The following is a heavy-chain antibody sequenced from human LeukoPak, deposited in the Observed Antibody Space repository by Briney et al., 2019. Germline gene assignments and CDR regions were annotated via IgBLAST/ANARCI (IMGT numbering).Heavy chain of an antibody. Sequence: GGSLRLSCAASGFTFDDYGMSWVRQAPGKGLEWVSGIDWNGGSTGYADSVKGRFTISRDNAKNSLYLQMNSLRAEDTALYYCARLGRETGYSSGWHYYYYYYMDVWGKGTTVTVSS. J-gene: IGHJ6*03. CDR2: IDWNGGST. V-gene: IGHV3-20*04. CDR3: ARLGRETGYSSGWHYYYYYYMDV. D-gene: IGHD6-19*01. CDR1: GFTFDDYG.